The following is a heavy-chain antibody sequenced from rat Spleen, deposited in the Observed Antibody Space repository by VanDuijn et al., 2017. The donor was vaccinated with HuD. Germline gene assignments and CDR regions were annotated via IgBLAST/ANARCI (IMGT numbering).Heavy chain of an antibody. CDR1: GFSLNNYG. Sequence: QVQLKESGPGLVQPSHTLPLTCTVSGFSLNNYGVIWVRQPPGKGLEWMGVIWGEGNTKYNSALKSRLSISRDTSKSQVFLKMNNLQTEDTAMYFWARSDTLAAMGHNWGQGVMVTVSS. CDR3: ARSDTLAAMGHN. CDR2: IWGEGNT. D-gene: IGHD1-2*01. V-gene: IGHV2S61*01. J-gene: IGHJ2*01.